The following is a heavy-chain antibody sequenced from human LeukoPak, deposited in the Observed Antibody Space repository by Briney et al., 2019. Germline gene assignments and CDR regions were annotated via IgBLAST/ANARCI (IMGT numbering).Heavy chain of an antibody. Sequence: SETLSLICSVSGTSISSSSHYWGWIRQPPGKGLEWIGTTYYSGSTHYNSSLKSRITMSVDTSKNQVSLKLSSVTAADTAVYYCARHEAAPGGGYYGMDVWGQGTTVTVSS. D-gene: IGHD2-15*01. V-gene: IGHV4-39*01. J-gene: IGHJ6*02. CDR1: GTSISSSSHY. CDR3: ARHEAAPGGGYYGMDV. CDR2: TYYSGST.